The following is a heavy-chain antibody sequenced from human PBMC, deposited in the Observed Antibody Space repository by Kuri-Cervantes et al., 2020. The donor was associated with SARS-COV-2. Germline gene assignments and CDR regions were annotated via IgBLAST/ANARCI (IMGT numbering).Heavy chain of an antibody. J-gene: IGHJ1*01. CDR1: GFTFSSYA. Sequence: GESLKISCAASGFTFSSYAMSWVRQAPGKGLEWVSIIYSCGSTDNADSVKGRFTISRDNSKNSLYLQMNSLRAEDTAVYYCARVARTYSSEGYFQHWGQGTLVTVSS. D-gene: IGHD6-25*01. CDR3: ARVARTYSSEGYFQH. V-gene: IGHV3-66*01. CDR2: IYSCGST.